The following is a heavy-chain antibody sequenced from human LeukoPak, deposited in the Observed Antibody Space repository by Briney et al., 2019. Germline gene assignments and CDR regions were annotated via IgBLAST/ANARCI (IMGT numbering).Heavy chain of an antibody. Sequence: GESLKISCKGSGYKFANYRIGWVRQMPGKGLEWMGIIYPGDSDTRYGPSFQGQVTISADKSISTAYLQWSSLKASDTAMYYCARHGGGGSGGNSGFDYWGQGTLVTASS. CDR2: IYPGDSDT. CDR1: GYKFANYR. J-gene: IGHJ4*02. D-gene: IGHD4-23*01. V-gene: IGHV5-51*01. CDR3: ARHGGGGSGGNSGFDY.